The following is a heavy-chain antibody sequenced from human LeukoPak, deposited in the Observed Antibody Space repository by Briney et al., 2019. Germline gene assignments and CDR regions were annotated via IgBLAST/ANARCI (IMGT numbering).Heavy chain of an antibody. D-gene: IGHD3-10*01. J-gene: IGHJ2*01. CDR3: ARGWGWGVNWYFDL. CDR2: ISSSSSAI. V-gene: IGHV3-48*01. CDR1: GFTFSSYS. Sequence: GGSLRLSCAASGFTFSSYSMNWVRQAPGKGLEWVSYISSSSSAIYYADSVKGRFTISRDNAKNSLYLQMNSLRAEDTAVYYCARGWGWGVNWYFDLWGRGTLVTVSS.